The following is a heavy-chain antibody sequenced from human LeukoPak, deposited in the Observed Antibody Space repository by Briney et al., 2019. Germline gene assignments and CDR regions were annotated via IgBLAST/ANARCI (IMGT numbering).Heavy chain of an antibody. Sequence: SETLSLTCTVSGGSISSYYWSWIRQPAGKGLEWIGRIYTSGSTNYNPSLKSRVTMSVDTSKNQFSLKLSSVTAADTAVYYCARDQAYYYDSSGYWYYFDYWGQGTLVTVSS. CDR1: GGSISSYY. CDR3: ARDQAYYYDSSGYWYYFDY. J-gene: IGHJ4*02. CDR2: IYTSGST. D-gene: IGHD3-22*01. V-gene: IGHV4-4*07.